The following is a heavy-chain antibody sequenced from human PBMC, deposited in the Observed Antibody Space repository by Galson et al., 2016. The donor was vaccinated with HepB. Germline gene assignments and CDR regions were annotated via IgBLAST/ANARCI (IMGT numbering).Heavy chain of an antibody. J-gene: IGHJ4*02. V-gene: IGHV3-30-3*01. CDR2: TSYDGSNN. CDR3: ARPGRYCSSPNCFTYFDY. D-gene: IGHD2-2*02. CDR1: GFSFSTYA. Sequence: SLRLSCAASGFSFSTYAMHWVRQAPGKGLEWVAITSYDGSNNYFPDSVKGRFTVSRDNSNNSLYLQMNSLRAEDTAAYFCARPGRYCSSPNCFTYFDYWGQGTLVTVSS.